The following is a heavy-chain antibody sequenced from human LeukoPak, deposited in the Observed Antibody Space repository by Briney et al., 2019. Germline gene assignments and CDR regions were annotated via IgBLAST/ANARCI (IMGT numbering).Heavy chain of an antibody. CDR2: INPNSGGT. D-gene: IGHD3-9*01. J-gene: IGHJ6*03. V-gene: IGHV1-2*02. Sequence: ASVKVSCKASGYTFTCYYVHWVRQAPGQGLEWMGWINPNSGGTNYAQKFQGRVTMTRDTSISTAYMELSRLRSDDTVVYYCARAAYDILTGYDYYYYYMDVWGKGTTVTISS. CDR3: ARAAYDILTGYDYYYYYMDV. CDR1: GYTFTCYY.